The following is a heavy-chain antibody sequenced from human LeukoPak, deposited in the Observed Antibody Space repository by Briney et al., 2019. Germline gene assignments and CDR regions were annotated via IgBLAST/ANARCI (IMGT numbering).Heavy chain of an antibody. Sequence: GVSLSLFCAVSGFTFHSYAMSWVRQSRGEGMGCVSSIWLTGTTNYADSGKGRFTISRDNSKNALNLQMNSLRVEDTAVYYCAAAYCGGDCYSDNHYYFMDLWGRGTTVTVSS. CDR2: IWLTGTT. D-gene: IGHD2-21*02. CDR3: AAAYCGGDCYSDNHYYFMDL. V-gene: IGHV3-23*05. J-gene: IGHJ6*03. CDR1: GFTFHSYA.